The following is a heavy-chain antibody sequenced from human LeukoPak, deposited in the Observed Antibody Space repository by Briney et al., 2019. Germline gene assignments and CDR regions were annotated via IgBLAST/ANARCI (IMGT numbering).Heavy chain of an antibody. D-gene: IGHD3-16*02. CDR2: IYTSGST. CDR3: ARTGIGGVIVTSAFDI. V-gene: IGHV4-4*07. J-gene: IGHJ3*02. CDR1: GGSISSYY. Sequence: KPSETLSLTCTVSGGSISSYYWSWIRQPAGKGLEWIGRIYTSGSTNYNPSLKSRVTMSVDTSKNQFSLKLSSVTAADTAVYYCARTGIGGVIVTSAFDIWGQGTMVTVSS.